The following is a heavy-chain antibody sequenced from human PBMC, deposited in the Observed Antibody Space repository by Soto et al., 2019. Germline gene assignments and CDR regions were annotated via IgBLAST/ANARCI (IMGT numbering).Heavy chain of an antibody. V-gene: IGHV3-23*01. CDR1: GFTFSSYA. CDR2: ISGSGGST. J-gene: IGHJ6*03. CDR3: AKIGQRDYYYMDV. Sequence: EVQLLETGGGLVQPGGSLRLSCAASGFTFSSYAMSWVRQAPGKGLEWVSAISGSGGSTYYADSVKGRFTISRDNSKNTLYLQMNSLRAEDTAVYYCAKIGQRDYYYMDVWGKGTTVTVSS.